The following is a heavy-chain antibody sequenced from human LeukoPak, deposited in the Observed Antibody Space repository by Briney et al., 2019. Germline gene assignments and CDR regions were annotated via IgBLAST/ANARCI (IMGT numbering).Heavy chain of an antibody. V-gene: IGHV3-30-3*01. CDR2: TDGSNT. Sequence: GGSLRLSCAASGFTFTIYAIHWVRQAPGKGLEWVAVTDGSNTFYADSVKGRFSLSSDNSKNTLYLQMNRLRAEDTAVYYCAKDLIAGPPDYFDYWGQGTLVTVSS. CDR1: GFTFTIYA. D-gene: IGHD1-14*01. J-gene: IGHJ4*02. CDR3: AKDLIAGPPDYFDY.